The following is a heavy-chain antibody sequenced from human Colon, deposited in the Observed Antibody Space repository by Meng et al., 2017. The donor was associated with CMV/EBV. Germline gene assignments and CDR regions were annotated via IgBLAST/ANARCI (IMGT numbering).Heavy chain of an antibody. CDR2: MTPFRDYT. J-gene: IGHJ4*01. D-gene: IGHD6-6*01. CDR3: ARGGGGTSSDY. V-gene: IGHV1-8*01. Sequence: ASVKVSCKTSGYTFTDYDVNWVRQAAGQGLEWMGFMTPFRDYTAFEQKFQGRVTLTKDTAINTAYMELSGLTAEDTAVYYCARGGGGTSSDYWGQGTRVTVSS. CDR1: GYTFTDYD.